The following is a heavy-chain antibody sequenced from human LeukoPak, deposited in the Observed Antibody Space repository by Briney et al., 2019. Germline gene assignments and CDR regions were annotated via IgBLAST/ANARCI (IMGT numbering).Heavy chain of an antibody. CDR1: GFTVSSNY. CDR2: ISSGSRNI. D-gene: IGHD4-17*01. Sequence: GGSLRLSCAASGFTVSSNYMNWVRQAPGKGLEWVSDISSGSRNINYADSVKGRFTVSRDNAKNSLYLQMNSLRVEDTAVYYCARRTEVWKTYGSYYYYMDVWGKGTTVTVSS. V-gene: IGHV3-48*01. J-gene: IGHJ6*03. CDR3: ARRTEVWKTYGSYYYYMDV.